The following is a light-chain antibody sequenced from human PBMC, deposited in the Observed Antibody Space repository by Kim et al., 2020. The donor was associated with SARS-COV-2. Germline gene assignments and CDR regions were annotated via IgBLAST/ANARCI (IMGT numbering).Light chain of an antibody. CDR2: QDS. Sequence: SYELTQPPSVSVSPGQTASITCSGDKLGDQYACWYQQKPGQPPVLVIYQDSKRPSGIPERFSGSNSGNTATLTISGTQAMDEADYYCQAWDSSTEVVGGG. CDR3: QAWDSSTEV. V-gene: IGLV3-1*01. CDR1: KLGDQY. J-gene: IGLJ3*02.